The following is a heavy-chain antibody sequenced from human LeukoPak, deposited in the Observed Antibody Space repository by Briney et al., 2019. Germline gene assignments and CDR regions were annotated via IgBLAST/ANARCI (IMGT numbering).Heavy chain of an antibody. V-gene: IGHV3-74*01. CDR1: GFTFSSYW. J-gene: IGHJ6*03. CDR2: INSDGSST. D-gene: IGHD2-15*01. Sequence: PGGSLRLSCAASGFTFSSYWMHWVRQAPGKGLVWVSRINSDGSSTRYADSVKGRFSISRDNAKNSLYLQMNSLRAGDTAVYYCARDRGGGHMDVWGKGTTVTISS. CDR3: ARDRGGGHMDV.